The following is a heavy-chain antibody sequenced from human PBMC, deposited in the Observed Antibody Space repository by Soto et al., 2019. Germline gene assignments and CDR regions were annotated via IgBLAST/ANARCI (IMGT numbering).Heavy chain of an antibody. Sequence: QVQLVESGGGVVQPGRSLRLSCAASKFTFSSYGMHWLRQAPGKGLEWVAVISDDGRNKYYADFVKGRFTISRDNSKNTLSLQMNSLRAEDTAVYYCAKGRGYSYGSAFDIWGQGTMVTVSS. CDR2: ISDDGRNK. J-gene: IGHJ3*02. D-gene: IGHD5-18*01. V-gene: IGHV3-30*18. CDR1: KFTFSSYG. CDR3: AKGRGYSYGSAFDI.